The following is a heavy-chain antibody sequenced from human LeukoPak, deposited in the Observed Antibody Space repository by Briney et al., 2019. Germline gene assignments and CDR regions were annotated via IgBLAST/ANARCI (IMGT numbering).Heavy chain of an antibody. V-gene: IGHV1-69*13. CDR2: IIPMYGRA. D-gene: IGHD5-24*01. Sequence: ASVKVSCKASGGSFSRYDITWVRQAPGHGLEWMGGIIPMYGRANYAQKFQGRVTITADESTSTAYMELSSLRSQDTAVYYCARRDDSQLDYWGQGTLVGVSP. J-gene: IGHJ4*02. CDR3: ARRDDSQLDY. CDR1: GGSFSRYD.